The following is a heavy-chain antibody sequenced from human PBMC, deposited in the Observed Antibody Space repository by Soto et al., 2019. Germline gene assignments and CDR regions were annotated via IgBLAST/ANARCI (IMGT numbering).Heavy chain of an antibody. D-gene: IGHD6-6*01. CDR3: ARDSVYSSSSSSYGMDV. V-gene: IGHV3-53*01. J-gene: IGHJ6*02. CDR2: IYSGGST. Sequence: GGSLRLSCAASGFTVSSNYMSWVRQAPGKGLEWVSVIYSGGSTYYADSVKGRFTISRDNSKNTLYLQMNSLRAEDTAVYYCARDSVYSSSSSSYGMDVWGQGTTVTVSS. CDR1: GFTVSSNY.